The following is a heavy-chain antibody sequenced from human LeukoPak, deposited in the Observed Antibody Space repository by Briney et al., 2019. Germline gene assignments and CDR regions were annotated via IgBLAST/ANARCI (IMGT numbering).Heavy chain of an antibody. CDR3: ARGPGIAAAGGLTGYYFDY. Sequence: SVKVSCKASGGTFSSYAISWVRQAPGQGLEWMGGIIPIFGTANYAQKFQGRVTITADESTSTAYMALSSLRSEDTAVYYCARGPGIAAAGGLTGYYFDYWGQGTLVTVSS. V-gene: IGHV1-69*13. CDR1: GGTFSSYA. D-gene: IGHD6-13*01. CDR2: IIPIFGTA. J-gene: IGHJ4*02.